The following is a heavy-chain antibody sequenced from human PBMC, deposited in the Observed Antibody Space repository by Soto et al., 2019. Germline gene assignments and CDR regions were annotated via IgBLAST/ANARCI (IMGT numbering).Heavy chain of an antibody. CDR1: GFTFSRHG. D-gene: IGHD4-17*01. V-gene: IGHV3-33*01. J-gene: IGHJ4*02. CDR3: ARDDDYPDNGFDY. Sequence: QVQLVESGGGVVQPGKSLRLYCAASGFTFSRHGMHWVRQTPGKGLEWLAVILNDASGHWYADSVKGRFTISRDNFENTLYLQMNGLRLEDTAMYYCARDDDYPDNGFDYWGQGTLVTVSS. CDR2: ILNDASGH.